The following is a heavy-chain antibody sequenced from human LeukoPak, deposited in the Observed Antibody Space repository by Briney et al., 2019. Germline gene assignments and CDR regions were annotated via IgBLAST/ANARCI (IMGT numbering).Heavy chain of an antibody. D-gene: IGHD4-17*01. CDR3: ARGDYGDQFDY. J-gene: IGHJ4*02. Sequence: PSETLSLTCTVSGGSISSSSYYWGWIRQPPGKGLEWIGSIYYSGSTYYNPSLKSRVTISVDTSKNQFSLKLSSVTAADTAVYYCARGDYGDQFDYWGQGTLVTVSS. V-gene: IGHV4-39*07. CDR2: IYYSGST. CDR1: GGSISSSSYY.